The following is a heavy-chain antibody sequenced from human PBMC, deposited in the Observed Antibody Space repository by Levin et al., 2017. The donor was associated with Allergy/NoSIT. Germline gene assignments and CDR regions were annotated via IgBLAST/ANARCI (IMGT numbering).Heavy chain of an antibody. V-gene: IGHV3-33*01. J-gene: IGHJ4*02. D-gene: IGHD3-10*01. Sequence: PGGSLRLSCAASGFTFSSYGMHWVRQAPGKGLEWVAVIWYDGSNKYYADSVKGRFTISSDNSKNTLYLQMNSLRAEDTAVYYCARDESVLWFGELGSSFDYWGQGTLVTVSS. CDR3: ARDESVLWFGELGSSFDY. CDR1: GFTFSSYG. CDR2: IWYDGSNK.